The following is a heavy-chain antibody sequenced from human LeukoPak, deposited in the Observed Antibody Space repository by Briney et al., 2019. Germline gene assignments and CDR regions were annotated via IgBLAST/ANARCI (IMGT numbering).Heavy chain of an antibody. CDR1: GGSISSSSYY. CDR2: IYYSGST. V-gene: IGHV4-39*07. J-gene: IGHJ4*02. CDR3: ARGVAGGHFDD. D-gene: IGHD6-19*01. Sequence: SETLSLTCTVSGGSISSSSYYWGWIRQPPGKGLEWIGSIYYSGSTYYNPSLKSRVTISVDTSKNQFSLKLSSVTAADTAVYYCARGVAGGHFDDWGQGTLVTVSS.